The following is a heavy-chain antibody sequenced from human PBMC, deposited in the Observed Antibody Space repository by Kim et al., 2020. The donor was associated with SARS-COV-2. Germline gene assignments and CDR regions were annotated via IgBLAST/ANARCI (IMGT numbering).Heavy chain of an antibody. Sequence: GSTHYADSVKVRYTISRDNSKTALHLHMNRLRAEGTAVYYGERRTKYVDYWGQGTLVTVSS. D-gene: IGHD2-8*01. J-gene: IGHJ4*02. CDR2: GST. CDR3: ERRTKYVDY. V-gene: IGHV3-53*01.